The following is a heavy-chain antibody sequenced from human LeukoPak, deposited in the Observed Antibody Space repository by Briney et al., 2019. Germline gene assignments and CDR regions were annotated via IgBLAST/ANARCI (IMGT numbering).Heavy chain of an antibody. CDR1: GFTFSSYS. D-gene: IGHD5-18*01. Sequence: GGSLRLSCAASGFTFSSYSMNWVRQAPGKGLEWVSSISSSSSYIYYADSVKGRFTISRDNAKNSLYLQMNSLRAEDTAVYYCARESRGYNYYYYYMDVWGKGTTVTVSS. CDR3: ARESRGYNYYYYYMDV. J-gene: IGHJ6*03. V-gene: IGHV3-21*01. CDR2: ISSSSSYI.